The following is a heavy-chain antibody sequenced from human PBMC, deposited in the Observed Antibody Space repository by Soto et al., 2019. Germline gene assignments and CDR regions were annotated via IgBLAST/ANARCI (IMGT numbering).Heavy chain of an antibody. CDR2: IDDSGNT. V-gene: IGHV4-31*03. D-gene: IGHD4-17*01. J-gene: IGHJ5*02. CDR3: AGHPYGESWFDP. Sequence: QVQLQESGPGLVKPSQTLSLTCTVSGASISSGAYDWSWIRQHPGKGLEWIGHIDDSGNTYYNPSLKNRVIISADTSKNHFSLRLTFVSAADTAVYYCAGHPYGESWFDPWGQGTLVTVSS. CDR1: GASISSGAYD.